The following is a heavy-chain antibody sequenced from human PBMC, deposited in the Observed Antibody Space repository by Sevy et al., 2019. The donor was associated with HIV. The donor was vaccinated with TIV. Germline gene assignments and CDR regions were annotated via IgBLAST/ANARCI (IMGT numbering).Heavy chain of an antibody. D-gene: IGHD3-10*01. V-gene: IGHV1-69*13. CDR3: ARDKGVRGVIASYYYYYYGMDV. Sequence: ASVKVSCKASGGTFSSYAISWVRQAPGQGLEWMAGIIPIFGTANYAQKFQGRVTITADESTSTAYMELSSLRYEDTAVYYCARDKGVRGVIASYYYYYYGMDVWGQGTTVTVSS. CDR1: GGTFSSYA. CDR2: IIPIFGTA. J-gene: IGHJ6*02.